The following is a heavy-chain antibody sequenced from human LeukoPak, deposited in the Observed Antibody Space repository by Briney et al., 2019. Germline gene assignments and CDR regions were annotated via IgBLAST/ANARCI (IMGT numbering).Heavy chain of an antibody. CDR3: ARDGYYGSGSYSIWGSSYYYYYMDV. Sequence: ASVKVSCKASGYTFTGYYMHWVRQAPGQGLEWMGWINPNSGGTNYAQKFQGRVTMTRDTSISTAYMELSRLRSDDTAVYYCARDGYYGSGSYSIWGSSYYYYYMDVWGKGTTVTVSS. J-gene: IGHJ6*03. CDR2: INPNSGGT. D-gene: IGHD3-10*01. V-gene: IGHV1-2*02. CDR1: GYTFTGYY.